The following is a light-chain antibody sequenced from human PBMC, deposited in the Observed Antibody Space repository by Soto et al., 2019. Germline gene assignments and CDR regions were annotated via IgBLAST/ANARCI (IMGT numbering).Light chain of an antibody. CDR2: GAS. CDR1: QSVSSSY. Sequence: EIVLTQSPGTLSLSPGERATLSCRASQSVSSSYLAWYQQKPGQAPRLLIYGASSRATGIPDRFSGSGSGTDFTLTISRLEPEDFAVYYCQQYGSSPVTFGQTTRPE. V-gene: IGKV3-20*01. J-gene: IGKJ5*01. CDR3: QQYGSSPVT.